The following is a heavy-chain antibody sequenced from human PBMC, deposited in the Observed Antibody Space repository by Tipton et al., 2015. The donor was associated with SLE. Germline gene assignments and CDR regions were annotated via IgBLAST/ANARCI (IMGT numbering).Heavy chain of an antibody. Sequence: PSLTCTVSDDSISSGDYYWSWIRQPAGKGLEWIGRMFGSAIRDYNPSLKSRVTISLATSKNQFSLTLSSVTAADTAVYYCATFFGHSSASPDALDIWGQGTMVTVSS. J-gene: IGHJ3*02. V-gene: IGHV4-61*02. CDR3: ATFFGHSSASPDALDI. D-gene: IGHD6-6*01. CDR2: MFGSAIR. CDR1: DDSISSGDYY.